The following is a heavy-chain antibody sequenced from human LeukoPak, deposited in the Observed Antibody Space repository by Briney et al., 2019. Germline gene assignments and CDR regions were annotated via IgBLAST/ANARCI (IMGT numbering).Heavy chain of an antibody. CDR1: GGSGYY. CDR3: ARCRLAASWFDP. CDR2: IYYSGST. J-gene: IGHJ5*02. D-gene: IGHD6-25*01. Sequence: SETLSLTCTVSGGSGYYWSWIRQHPGKGLEWIGYIYYSGSTYYNPSLKSRVTISVDTSKNQFSLKLSSVTAADTAVYYCARCRLAASWFDPWGQGTLVTVSS. V-gene: IGHV4-31*03.